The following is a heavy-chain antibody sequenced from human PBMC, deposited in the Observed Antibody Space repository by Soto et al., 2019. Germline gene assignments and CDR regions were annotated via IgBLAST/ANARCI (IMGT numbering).Heavy chain of an antibody. V-gene: IGHV1-3*01. J-gene: IGHJ3*02. D-gene: IGHD5-12*01. CDR3: AKDTVGTTKAFDI. CDR1: GYTFIYSA. CDR2: INAGNGNK. Sequence: QVRLVQSGAEMKKPGASVKVSCKASGYTFIYSALHWVRQAPGQRREWMGWINAGNGNKKYSQRFQGRVTITRDTAANTTYMQLSSLSSEDTAVYFCAKDTVGTTKAFDIWGQGTMVTVSS.